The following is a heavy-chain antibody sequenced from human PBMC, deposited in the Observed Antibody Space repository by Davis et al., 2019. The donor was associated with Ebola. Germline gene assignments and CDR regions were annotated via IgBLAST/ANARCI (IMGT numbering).Heavy chain of an antibody. CDR3: ARGWLRSGFDS. V-gene: IGHV6-1*01. CDR1: GDSVSVNSGG. Sequence: HSQTLSLTCAISGDSVSVNSGGWNWIRQSPSRGLEWLGRTYYTSKWNYDYAPSVKSRINIKPDTSKNQLALQLNFVTPEDTAVYYCARGWLRSGFDSWGQGTLVTVSS. J-gene: IGHJ4*02. CDR2: TYYTSKWNY. D-gene: IGHD5-12*01.